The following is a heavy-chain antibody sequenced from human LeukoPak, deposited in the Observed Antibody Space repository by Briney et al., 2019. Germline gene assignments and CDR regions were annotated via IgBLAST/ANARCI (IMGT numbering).Heavy chain of an antibody. CDR1: GFTFDDYA. CDR2: ISWNSGSI. CDR3: AKDLNTYYDILTGFDY. Sequence: PGGSLRLSCAASGFTFDDYAMHWVRQAPGKGLEWVSGISWNSGSIGYADSVKGRFTISSDNAKNSLYLQMNSLRAEDTALYYCAKDLNTYYDILTGFDYWGQGTLVTVSS. D-gene: IGHD3-9*01. J-gene: IGHJ4*02. V-gene: IGHV3-9*01.